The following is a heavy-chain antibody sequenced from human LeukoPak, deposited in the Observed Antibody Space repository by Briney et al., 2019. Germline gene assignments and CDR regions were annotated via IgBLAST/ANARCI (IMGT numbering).Heavy chain of an antibody. J-gene: IGHJ4*02. CDR3: AKDIGEQWFFDY. D-gene: IGHD3-10*01. Sequence: GGSLRLSCVASGFTFDYYAMHWVRQAPGKGLEWVSLISRDGGSTYYADSVKGRFTISRDNSKNSLYLQMNSLRTEDTALYYCAKDIGEQWFFDYWGQGTLVTVSS. CDR2: ISRDGGST. V-gene: IGHV3-43*02. CDR1: GFTFDYYA.